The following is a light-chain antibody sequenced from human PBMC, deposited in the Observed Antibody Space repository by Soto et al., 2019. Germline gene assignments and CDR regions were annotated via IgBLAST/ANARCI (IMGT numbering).Light chain of an antibody. CDR3: SSYTSSSTLLYV. CDR2: DVS. CDR1: SSDVGGYNY. J-gene: IGLJ1*01. Sequence: QSVLTQPASVSGSPGQSITISCTGTSSDVGGYNYVSWYQQHPGKAPKLMIYDVSTRPSGVSNRFSVSKSGNTASLTISGLQAEDEADYYCSSYTSSSTLLYVFGTGTKVTVL. V-gene: IGLV2-14*01.